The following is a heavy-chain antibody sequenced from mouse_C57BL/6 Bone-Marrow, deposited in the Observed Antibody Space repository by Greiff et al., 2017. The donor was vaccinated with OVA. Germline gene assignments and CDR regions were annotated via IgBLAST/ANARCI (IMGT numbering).Heavy chain of an antibody. D-gene: IGHD1-1*01. Sequence: EVKLQQSGPVLVKPGASVKMSCKASGYTFTDYYMNWVKQSHGKSLEWIGVINPYNGGTSYNQKFKGKATLTVDKSSSTAYMELNSLTSEDSAVYYCARTLITTVDYWGQGTTLTVSS. V-gene: IGHV1-19*01. CDR2: INPYNGGT. J-gene: IGHJ2*01. CDR1: GYTFTDYY. CDR3: ARTLITTVDY.